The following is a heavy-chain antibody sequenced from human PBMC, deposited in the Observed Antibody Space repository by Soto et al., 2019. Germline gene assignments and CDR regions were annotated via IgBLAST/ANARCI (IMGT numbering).Heavy chain of an antibody. J-gene: IGHJ4*02. V-gene: IGHV3-23*01. CDR3: AKGSGGWYSGWDYFDY. CDR1: RFTLVDQG. D-gene: IGHD6-19*01. Sequence: GGFLGVPKGASRFTLVDQGISLVRQAPRKGLEWVSAISGSGGSTYYADSVKGRFTISRDNSKNTLYLQMNRLRAEDTAVYYCAKGSGGWYSGWDYFDYWGQGTLVTVSS. CDR2: ISGSGGST.